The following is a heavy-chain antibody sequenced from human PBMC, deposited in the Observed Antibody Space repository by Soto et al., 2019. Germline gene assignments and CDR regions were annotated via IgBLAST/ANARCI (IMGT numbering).Heavy chain of an antibody. D-gene: IGHD4-4*01. J-gene: IGHJ6*02. CDR1: GFTFSTYW. Sequence: GGSLRLSCAASGFTFSTYWMYWVRQAPGKGLVWVSRINPDGSSTAYADSVNGRFNISRDNAKNTLFLQMNSLRAEDNAVYYCTTLYSPGMDVWGRGTTVTVSS. CDR3: TTLYSPGMDV. CDR2: INPDGSST. V-gene: IGHV3-74*01.